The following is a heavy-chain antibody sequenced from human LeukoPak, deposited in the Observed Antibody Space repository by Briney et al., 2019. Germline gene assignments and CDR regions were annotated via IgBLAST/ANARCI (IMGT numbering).Heavy chain of an antibody. CDR1: GYTFTSYG. CDR3: AREHYDSSGYPVYYYYGMDV. Sequence: ASVKVSCKASGYTFTSYGISWVRQAPGQGLEWMGWISAYNGNTNYAQKLQGRVTMTTDTSTSTAYMELRSLRSDDTAVYYCAREHYDSSGYPVYYYYGMDVWGLGTTVTVSS. CDR2: ISAYNGNT. V-gene: IGHV1-18*01. D-gene: IGHD3-22*01. J-gene: IGHJ6*02.